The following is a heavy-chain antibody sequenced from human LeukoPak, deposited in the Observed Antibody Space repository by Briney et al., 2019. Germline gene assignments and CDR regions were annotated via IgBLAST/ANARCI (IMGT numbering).Heavy chain of an antibody. Sequence: SETLSLTCSVSGGPINNHYWSWIRQPPGKGLVGIGFVSPSGSTNYNPSFKSRVTISVDTSDNQFSLRVNSVTAADTAVYYCARLSRIAAAGAYDYHSLDVWGQGTTVTVSS. CDR3: ARLSRIAAAGAYDYHSLDV. CDR2: VSPSGST. D-gene: IGHD6-13*01. J-gene: IGHJ6*02. V-gene: IGHV4-59*11. CDR1: GGPINNHY.